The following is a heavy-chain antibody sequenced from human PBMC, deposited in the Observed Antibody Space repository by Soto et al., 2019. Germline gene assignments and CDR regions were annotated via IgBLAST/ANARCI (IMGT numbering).Heavy chain of an antibody. V-gene: IGHV3-30*18. D-gene: IGHD4-4*01. Sequence: VQLVESGGGVVQPGRSLRLSCAASGFTFSSYGMHWVRQAPGKGLEWVAVISYDGSNKYYADSVKGRFTISRDNSKNTLYLQMNSLRAEDTAVYYCAKDLGLQAYYYYGMDVWGQGTTVTVSS. CDR3: AKDLGLQAYYYYGMDV. CDR2: ISYDGSNK. J-gene: IGHJ6*02. CDR1: GFTFSSYG.